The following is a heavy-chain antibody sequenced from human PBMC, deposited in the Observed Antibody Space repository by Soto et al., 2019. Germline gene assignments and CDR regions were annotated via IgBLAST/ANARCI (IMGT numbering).Heavy chain of an antibody. Sequence: GASVNVSCKASGGTFSSYAISWVRQAPGQGLEWMGGIIPIFGTANYAQKFQGRVTITADESTSTAYMELSSLRSEDTAVYYCARGPWRGGDSIWGQGTLVTVSS. J-gene: IGHJ4*02. D-gene: IGHD2-21*02. CDR3: ARGPWRGGDSI. V-gene: IGHV1-69*13. CDR1: GGTFSSYA. CDR2: IIPIFGTA.